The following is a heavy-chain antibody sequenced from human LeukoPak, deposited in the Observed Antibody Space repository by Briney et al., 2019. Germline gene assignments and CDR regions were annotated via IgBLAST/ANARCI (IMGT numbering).Heavy chain of an antibody. D-gene: IGHD4-23*01. CDR1: GYSISSGYY. CDR2: IYHSGST. Sequence: SETLSLTCAVSGYSISSGYYWGWIRQPPGKGLEWIGSIYHSGSTYYNPSLKSRVTISVDTSKNQFSLKLSSVTAADTAVYYCARHLYGGSGTPLGYWGQGTLVTVSS. V-gene: IGHV4-38-2*01. J-gene: IGHJ4*02. CDR3: ARHLYGGSGTPLGY.